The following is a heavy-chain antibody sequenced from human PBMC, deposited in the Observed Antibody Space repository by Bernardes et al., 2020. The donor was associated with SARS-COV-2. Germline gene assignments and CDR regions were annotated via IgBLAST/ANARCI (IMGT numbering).Heavy chain of an antibody. CDR2: IYPDDSDT. Sequence: GESLKISCKASGYSFTNYWIGWVRQMPGKGLEWMGIIYPDDSDTRYSPSFQGQVTISADRSISTAYLQWSSLKASDTAIYYCARHTFWSGYYSYMDVWGQGTTVTVSS. CDR3: ARHTFWSGYYSYMDV. D-gene: IGHD3-3*01. J-gene: IGHJ6*02. CDR1: GYSFTNYW. V-gene: IGHV5-51*01.